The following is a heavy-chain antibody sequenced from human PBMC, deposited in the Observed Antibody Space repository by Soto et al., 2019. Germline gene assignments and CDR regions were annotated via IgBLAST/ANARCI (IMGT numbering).Heavy chain of an antibody. CDR1: DASTSGYY. CDR3: ARAGRNERSPHSGGWYYFDS. V-gene: IGHV4-59*01. D-gene: IGHD6-13*01. CDR2: ISDSGSA. J-gene: IGHJ4*02. Sequence: QVQLHESGPGLLKPSETLSLTCTVSDASTSGYYWGWIRQPPGRGLEWIGYISDSGSATYNPSLKSRVTIFVHSSPNDFSLELTSVSAADTAVYYCARAGRNERSPHSGGWYYFDSWGQGTLVTVSS.